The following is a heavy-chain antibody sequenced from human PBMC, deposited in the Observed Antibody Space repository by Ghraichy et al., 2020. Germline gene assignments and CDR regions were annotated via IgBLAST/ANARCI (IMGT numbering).Heavy chain of an antibody. CDR2: IKQDGSEK. CDR1: GFTFSSYW. CDR3: GSDRQLSS. J-gene: IGHJ5*02. Sequence: SLNISCAASGFTFSSYWMSWVRQAPGKGLEWVANIKQDGSEKYYVDSVKGRFTITRDNAKNSLYLQMNSLRAEDTAVYYCGSDRQLSSWGQGTLVTVSS. V-gene: IGHV3-7*03. D-gene: IGHD2/OR15-2a*01.